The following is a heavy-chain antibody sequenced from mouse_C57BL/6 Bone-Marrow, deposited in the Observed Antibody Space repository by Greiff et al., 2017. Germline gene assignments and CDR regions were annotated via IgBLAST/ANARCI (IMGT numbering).Heavy chain of an antibody. CDR2: FYPGSGSI. V-gene: IGHV1-62-2*01. D-gene: IGHD2-4*01. Sequence: QVQLQQSGAELVKPGASVKLSCKASGYIFTEYTIHWVKQRSGQGLEWIGWFYPGSGSIKYNARFKDKATLTADKSSNTVYMELSRLTSEDSAVYFCARHERYYDYEGYFDYWGQGTTLTVSS. CDR1: GYIFTEYT. CDR3: ARHERYYDYEGYFDY. J-gene: IGHJ2*01.